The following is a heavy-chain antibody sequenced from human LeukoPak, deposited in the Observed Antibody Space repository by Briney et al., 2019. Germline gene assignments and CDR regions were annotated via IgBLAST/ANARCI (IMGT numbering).Heavy chain of an antibody. CDR2: IYYSGST. Sequence: SETLSLTCTVSGGSIGSSSYYWGWIRQPPGKGLEGIGSIYYSGSTYYSPSLKSRVTISVDTSKNQFSLKLSSVTAADTAIYYCARHSSIRSPFVYWGQGTRVTVSS. D-gene: IGHD6-19*01. CDR3: ARHSSIRSPFVY. CDR1: GGSIGSSSYY. J-gene: IGHJ1*01. V-gene: IGHV4-39*01.